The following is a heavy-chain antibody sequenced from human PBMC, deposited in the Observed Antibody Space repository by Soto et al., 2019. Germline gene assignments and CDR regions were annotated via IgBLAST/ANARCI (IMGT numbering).Heavy chain of an antibody. CDR1: GYTFTVYY. D-gene: IGHD3-22*01. CDR3: ARLHSRHGTNGQFDY. J-gene: IGHJ4*02. V-gene: IGHV1-2*02. Sequence: ASVKVSCKASGYTFTVYYMHWVRQAPGQGLEWMGWINPKSGGTMYPQKFQGRVTMTWDRSISTAYLQWSSLKAPDTAMYYCARLHSRHGTNGQFDYWGQGTLVTVSS. CDR2: INPKSGGT.